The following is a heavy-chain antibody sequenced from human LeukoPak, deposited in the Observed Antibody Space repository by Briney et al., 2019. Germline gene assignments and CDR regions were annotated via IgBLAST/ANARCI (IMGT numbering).Heavy chain of an antibody. J-gene: IGHJ4*02. CDR3: ARQSHYYDSSGYYSPFDY. CDR2: INHSGST. V-gene: IGHV4-34*01. D-gene: IGHD3-22*01. Sequence: SETLSLTCAVYGGSFSGYYWSWIRQPPGKGLEWIGEINHSGSTNYNPSLKSRVTISVDTSKNQFSLKLSSVTAADTAVYYCARQSHYYDSSGYYSPFDYWGQGTLVTVSS. CDR1: GGSFSGYY.